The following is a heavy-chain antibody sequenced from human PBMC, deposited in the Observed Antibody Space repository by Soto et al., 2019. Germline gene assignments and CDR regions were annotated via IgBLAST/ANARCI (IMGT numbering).Heavy chain of an antibody. V-gene: IGHV5-51*01. CDR3: ARRHSGYYDSSGSIPFDY. D-gene: IGHD3-22*01. CDR2: IYPGDSDT. Sequence: GESLKISCKGSGYSFTSYWIGWVRQMPGKGLEWMGIIYPGDSDTRYSPSFQGQVTISADKSISTAYLQWSSLKASDTAMYYCARRHSGYYDSSGSIPFDYWGQGTLVTVFS. CDR1: GYSFTSYW. J-gene: IGHJ4*02.